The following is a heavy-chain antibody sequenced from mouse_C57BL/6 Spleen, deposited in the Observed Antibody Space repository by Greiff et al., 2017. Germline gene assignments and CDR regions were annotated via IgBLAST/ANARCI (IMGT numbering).Heavy chain of an antibody. V-gene: IGHV1-5*01. CDR2: IYPGNSDT. CDR3: TRENDGYPYYLDY. D-gene: IGHD2-3*01. CDR1: GYTFTSYW. J-gene: IGHJ2*01. Sequence: VQLQQSGTVLARPGASVKMSCKTSGYTFTSYWMHCVKQRPGQGLEWIGAIYPGNSDTSYNQKFKGKAKLTAVTSASTAYMELSSLTNEDSAVYYCTRENDGYPYYLDYWGQGTTLTVSS.